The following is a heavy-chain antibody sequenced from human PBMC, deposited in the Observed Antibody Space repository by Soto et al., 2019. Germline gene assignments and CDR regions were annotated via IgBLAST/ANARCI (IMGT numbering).Heavy chain of an antibody. Sequence: AASGKVSCKASGGTFSSYAISWVRQAPGQGLEWMGGIIPIFGTANYAQKFQGRVTITADESTSTAYMELSSLRSEDTAVYYCARDLFKADYGGGFDYWGQGTLGTV. CDR2: IIPIFGTA. CDR1: GGTFSSYA. CDR3: ARDLFKADYGGGFDY. D-gene: IGHD4-17*01. J-gene: IGHJ4*02. V-gene: IGHV1-69*13.